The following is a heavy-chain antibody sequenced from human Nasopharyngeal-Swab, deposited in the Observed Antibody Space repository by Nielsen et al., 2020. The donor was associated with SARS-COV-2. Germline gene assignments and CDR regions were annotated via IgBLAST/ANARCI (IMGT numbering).Heavy chain of an antibody. D-gene: IGHD6-13*01. J-gene: IGHJ2*01. CDR1: GFIFSNYN. CDR2: IGVTSSTR. Sequence: GGSLRLSCAASGFIFSNYNMNWVRQAPEKGLEWVSYIGVTSSTRYYADSLRGRFTISRDNAKNSLYLQMNSLRAEDTAVYYCARGGSSWPHWYFDLWGRGTLVTVSS. V-gene: IGHV3-48*04. CDR3: ARGGSSWPHWYFDL.